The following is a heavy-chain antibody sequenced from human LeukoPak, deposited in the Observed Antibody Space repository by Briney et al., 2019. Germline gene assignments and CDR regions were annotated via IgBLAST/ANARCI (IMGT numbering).Heavy chain of an antibody. Sequence: GGSLRLSCAASGFTFSSYSMNWVRQAPGKGLEWVSSISSSSSYIYYADSVKGRFTISRDNDKNSLYLQMNSLRAEDTAVYYCARDGTFGGTYRDWGAFGIWGQGTMVTVSS. V-gene: IGHV3-21*01. J-gene: IGHJ3*02. CDR1: GFTFSSYS. D-gene: IGHD3-16*01. CDR3: ARDGTFGGTYRDWGAFGI. CDR2: ISSSSSYI.